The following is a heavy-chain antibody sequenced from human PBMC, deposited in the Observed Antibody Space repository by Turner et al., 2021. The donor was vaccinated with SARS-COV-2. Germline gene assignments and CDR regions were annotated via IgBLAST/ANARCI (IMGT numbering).Heavy chain of an antibody. CDR3: AKADRVMIVVVITLFDY. Sequence: DVQLLESGGGLVQPGGSLRLSCAASGLTFSTYAMSWVRQAPGKGLEWVSAISGGGGSTYYADSVKGRFTISRDNSKNTLYLQMNSLRAEDTAVYYCAKADRVMIVVVITLFDYWGQGTLVTVSS. J-gene: IGHJ4*02. CDR2: ISGGGGST. V-gene: IGHV3-23*01. D-gene: IGHD3-22*01. CDR1: GLTFSTYA.